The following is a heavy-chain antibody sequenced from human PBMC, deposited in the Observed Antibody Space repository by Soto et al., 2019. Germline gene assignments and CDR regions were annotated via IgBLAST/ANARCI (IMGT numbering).Heavy chain of an antibody. D-gene: IGHD3-22*01. Sequence: EVQLVESGGGSVEPGGSLRLSCEVSGFTFSSYEMSCVRQAPGKGLECIAYISSSGSTTDHADSVKGRFTVSRDNAKNSLYLEMNSLRGEDSGIYYCAREENYYESSGYAGRYFDYWGQGALVTVSS. J-gene: IGHJ4*02. CDR3: AREENYYESSGYAGRYFDY. CDR1: GFTFSSYE. V-gene: IGHV3-48*03. CDR2: ISSSGSTT.